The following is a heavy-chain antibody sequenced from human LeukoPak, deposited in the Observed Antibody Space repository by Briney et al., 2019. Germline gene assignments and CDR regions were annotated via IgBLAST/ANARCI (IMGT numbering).Heavy chain of an antibody. CDR3: TREWSAFDY. D-gene: IGHD3-3*01. CDR1: GDPISSHSGYK. CDR2: VYYSGTT. V-gene: IGHV4-61*08. Sequence: SETLSLTCTVSGDPISSHSGYKWNWIRQAPGKGLEWIGYVYYSGTTSYNPSVNSRVTISVDTSKNQFSLKLTSVTAADTAVYYCTREWSAFDYWGQGTLVTVSS. J-gene: IGHJ4*02.